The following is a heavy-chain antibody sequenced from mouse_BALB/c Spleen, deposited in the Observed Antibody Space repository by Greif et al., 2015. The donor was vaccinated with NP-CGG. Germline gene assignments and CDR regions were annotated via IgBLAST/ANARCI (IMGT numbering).Heavy chain of an antibody. CDR1: GYTFTNYW. Sequence: VMLVESGAELVRPGTSVKISCKASGYTFTNYWLGWVKQRPGHGLEWIGDIYPGVGYTNYNEKFKGKATLTADTSSSTAYMQLSSLTSEDSAVYFCARSAYGNYMDYWGQGTSVTVSS. D-gene: IGHD2-1*01. J-gene: IGHJ4*01. CDR2: IYPGVGYT. V-gene: IGHV1-63*02. CDR3: ARSAYGNYMDY.